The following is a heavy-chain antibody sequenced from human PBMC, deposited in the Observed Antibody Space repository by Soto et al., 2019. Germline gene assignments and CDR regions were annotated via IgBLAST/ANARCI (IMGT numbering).Heavy chain of an antibody. D-gene: IGHD3-3*01. CDR3: ARNVGGYDVWNSYCLVTY. CDR2: INHRGST. J-gene: IGHJ4*02. CDR1: DGSFSGYY. V-gene: IGHV4-34*01. Sequence: SETLSLTCAFYDGSFSGYYWSWIRQPPGKGLEWIGEINHRGSTNYNPSLKSRVTISVDTSKNQFSLKLSSVTAADTAVYYCARNVGGYDVWNSYCLVTYCGKGTRAIVSA.